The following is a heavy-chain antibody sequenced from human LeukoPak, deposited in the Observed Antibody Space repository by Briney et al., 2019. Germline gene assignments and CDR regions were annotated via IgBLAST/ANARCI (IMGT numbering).Heavy chain of an antibody. V-gene: IGHV3-21*01. CDR1: GFTFSSYS. Sequence: PGGSLRLSCAASGFTFSSYSMNWVRQAPGKGLEWVSSISSSSSYIYYADSVKGRFTISRDNAKNSLYLQMNSLRAEDAAVYYCARELIGTTSRVVDYWGQGTLVTVSS. CDR2: ISSSSSYI. J-gene: IGHJ4*02. CDR3: ARELIGTTSRVVDY. D-gene: IGHD1-20*01.